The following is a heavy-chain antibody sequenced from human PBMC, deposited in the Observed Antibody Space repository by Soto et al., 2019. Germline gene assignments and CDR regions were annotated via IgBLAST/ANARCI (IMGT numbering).Heavy chain of an antibody. V-gene: IGHV1-69*01. J-gene: IGHJ6*02. CDR1: TGSGYA. CDR2: LIPVFDTP. CDR3: ASTPVTGRYSYYGMDA. Sequence: QVQPVQSGPEVKKPGSSVRVSCKTGSGYAVSWVRQAPGQGLEWMGGLIPVFDTPSYAQKFQGRVTITADESKSTAYMELSSLRSEDTALSSWASTPVTGRYSYYGMDAWDQGIAVTVSS. D-gene: IGHD4-4*01.